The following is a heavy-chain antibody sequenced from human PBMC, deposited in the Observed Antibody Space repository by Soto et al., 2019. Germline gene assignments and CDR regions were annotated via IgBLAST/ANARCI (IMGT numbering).Heavy chain of an antibody. CDR3: AKTLNINWKNWFDP. V-gene: IGHV3-23*01. Sequence: EVQILESGGGLVQPGGSLRLSCAASGFTFSSSAMNWVRQAPGKGLEWVSVISGSDGRTYYADSVKGRITISRDNSKNTLYLDMNSLRDEDTAVYYCAKTLNINWKNWFDPWGQGTLVTVSS. J-gene: IGHJ5*02. CDR2: ISGSDGRT. D-gene: IGHD1-1*01. CDR1: GFTFSSSA.